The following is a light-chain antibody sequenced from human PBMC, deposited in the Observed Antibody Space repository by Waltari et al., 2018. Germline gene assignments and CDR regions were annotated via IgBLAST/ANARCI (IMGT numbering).Light chain of an antibody. Sequence: QSALTQPASVSGSPGQSITISCTGSSTDVGAYNFVSWYQQHPGKVPTPILYDFGNRPSGISHRFSASKSGNTASLTISGLQEEDEGEYYCSSYTTSTTLLFGTGTRLTVL. J-gene: IGLJ1*01. V-gene: IGLV2-14*01. CDR2: DFG. CDR3: SSYTTSTTLL. CDR1: STDVGAYNF.